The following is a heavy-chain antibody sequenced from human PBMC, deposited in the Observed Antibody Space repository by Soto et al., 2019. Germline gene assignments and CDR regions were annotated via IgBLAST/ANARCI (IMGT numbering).Heavy chain of an antibody. CDR3: AMTWDIVVVPAAPHF. Sequence: GGSLRLSCAASGFTFSSYAMSWVRQAPGKGLEWVSAISGSGGSTYYADSVKGRFTISRDNSKNTLYLQMNSLRAEDTAVYYCAMTWDIVVVPAAPHFWGQGTTVTVSS. CDR2: ISGSGGST. J-gene: IGHJ6*02. D-gene: IGHD2-2*01. CDR1: GFTFSSYA. V-gene: IGHV3-23*01.